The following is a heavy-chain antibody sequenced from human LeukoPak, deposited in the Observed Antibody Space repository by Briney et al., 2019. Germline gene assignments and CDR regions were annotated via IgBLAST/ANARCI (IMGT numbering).Heavy chain of an antibody. D-gene: IGHD3-3*01. V-gene: IGHV4-39*01. Sequence: SETLSLTCTVSHGSIATHSYFWGWLRSPPGKGLEFVACVQYSGFGYISPSIRSRVAASTNTSNNAFLLRLESVTAADTAFYFCVRGVANDWYFDLWGSGTLVSISS. CDR3: VRGVANDWYFDL. J-gene: IGHJ2*01. CDR2: VQYSGFG. CDR1: HGSIATHSYF.